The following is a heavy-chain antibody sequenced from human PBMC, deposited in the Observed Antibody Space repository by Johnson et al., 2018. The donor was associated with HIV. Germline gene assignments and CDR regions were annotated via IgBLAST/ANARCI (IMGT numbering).Heavy chain of an antibody. CDR1: GFTFDDYG. J-gene: IGHJ3*02. V-gene: IGHV3-20*04. CDR3: ARVVQYYDSSGYSTRGGDGLDI. D-gene: IGHD3-22*01. Sequence: VQLVESGGGLVQPGGSLRLSCTASGFTFDDYGMNWVRQVPGQGLEWVSGINWHGGSTSYAASVKGRFTISRDNAKNSLYLQMNSLRAEDTALYYCARVVQYYDSSGYSTRGGDGLDIWGQGTVVTVSS. CDR2: INWHGGST.